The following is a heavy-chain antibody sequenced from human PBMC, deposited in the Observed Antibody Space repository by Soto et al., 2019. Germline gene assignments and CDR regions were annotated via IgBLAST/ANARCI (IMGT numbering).Heavy chain of an antibody. J-gene: IGHJ1*01. Sequence: WGSLRLSCAASGFSFTNYAMNWVRQAPGKALEWGSVISDSGGRTHYADSLMGRFAISRDKSKNTLYLQMSSLRDEDTAVYYCAKAEIDSSFGEISKPPHFQNWRQGTMVTVSS. CDR3: AKAEIDSSFGEISKPPHFQN. V-gene: IGHV3-23*01. CDR1: GFSFTNYA. D-gene: IGHD3-10*01. CDR2: ISDSGGRT.